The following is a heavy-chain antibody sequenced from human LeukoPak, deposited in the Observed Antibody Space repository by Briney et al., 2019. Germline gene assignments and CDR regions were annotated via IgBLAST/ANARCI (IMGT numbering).Heavy chain of an antibody. CDR1: GGSTSSSGYY. J-gene: IGHJ4*02. Sequence: PSETLSLTCTVSGGSTSSSGYYWAWIRQPPGKGLEWIASIYYSGSTYYNPSLRSRVTISADTSKNQFSLKVSSLTAADTAVYYCARHVSGWYNFWGQGTLLTVSS. CDR2: IYYSGST. V-gene: IGHV4-39*01. D-gene: IGHD6-19*01. CDR3: ARHVSGWYNF.